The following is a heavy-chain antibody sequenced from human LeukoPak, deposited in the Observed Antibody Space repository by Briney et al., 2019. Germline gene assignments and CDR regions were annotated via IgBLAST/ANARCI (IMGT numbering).Heavy chain of an antibody. CDR3: ARFSPAITIFHTRDWFDP. CDR1: GGSISSYY. Sequence: SETLSLTCTVSGGSISSYYWSWIRLPPGKGLEWIGYIYYSGSTNYNPSLKSRVTISVDTSKNQFSLKLSSVTAADTAVYYCARFSPAITIFHTRDWFDPWGQGTLVTVSS. J-gene: IGHJ5*02. CDR2: IYYSGST. D-gene: IGHD3-3*01. V-gene: IGHV4-59*01.